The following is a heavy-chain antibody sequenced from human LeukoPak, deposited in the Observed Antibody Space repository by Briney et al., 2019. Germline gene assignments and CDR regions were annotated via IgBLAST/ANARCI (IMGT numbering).Heavy chain of an antibody. CDR3: TRLREWFGEADYYHFAMDV. CDR1: GYTFTSYD. D-gene: IGHD3-10*01. Sequence: GASVRVSCKASGYTFTSYDINWVRQATGQGLEWMGGMNLSSGKVRYAQRFQGRVTMTRKTSISTAYMELSGLRSDDTAVYYCTRLREWFGEADYYHFAMDVWGQGTAVTVSS. CDR2: MNLSSGKV. J-gene: IGHJ6*02. V-gene: IGHV1-8*02.